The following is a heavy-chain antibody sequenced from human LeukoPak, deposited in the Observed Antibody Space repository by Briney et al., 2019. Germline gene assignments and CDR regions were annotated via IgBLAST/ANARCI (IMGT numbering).Heavy chain of an antibody. CDR3: ARHLPYYYDSSGYSS. J-gene: IGHJ5*02. V-gene: IGHV4-39*01. CDR1: GGSISSSSYY. Sequence: SETLSLTCTVSGGSISSSSYYWGWIRQPPGKGLEWIGSIYYSGSTYYNPSLKSRVTISVDTSKNQFSLKLSSVTAADTAVYYCARHLPYYYDSSGYSSWGQGTLVTVS. D-gene: IGHD3-22*01. CDR2: IYYSGST.